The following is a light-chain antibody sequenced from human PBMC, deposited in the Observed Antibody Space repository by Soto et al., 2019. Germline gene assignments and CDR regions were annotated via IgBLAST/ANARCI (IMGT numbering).Light chain of an antibody. CDR1: SSNMGSNT. V-gene: IGLV1-44*01. CDR3: AAWDGSLNHIL. CDR2: NDN. J-gene: IGLJ2*01. Sequence: QSVLTQPPSASGTPGQGVAISCSGSSSNMGSNTVNWYQHLPGTAPKLLIYNDNQRPSGVPDRFFGSKSGTSASLAITWLQSEDEADYYCAAWDGSLNHILFGGGTKVTVL.